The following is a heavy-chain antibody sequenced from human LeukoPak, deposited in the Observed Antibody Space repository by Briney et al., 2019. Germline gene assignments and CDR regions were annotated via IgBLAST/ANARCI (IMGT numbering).Heavy chain of an antibody. CDR1: GGSFSGYY. V-gene: IGHV4-34*01. CDR2: INHSGST. J-gene: IGHJ4*02. Sequence: PSETLSLTCAVYGGSFSGYYWSWIRQPPGKGLEWIGEINHSGSTNYNPSLKSRVTISVDTSKNQFSLKLSSVTAADTAVCYCARGIVGASPSYFDYWGQGTLVTVSP. CDR3: ARGIVGASPSYFDY. D-gene: IGHD1-26*01.